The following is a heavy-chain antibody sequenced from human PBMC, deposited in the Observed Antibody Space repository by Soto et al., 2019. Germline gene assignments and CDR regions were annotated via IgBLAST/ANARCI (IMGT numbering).Heavy chain of an antibody. Sequence: SETLSLTCAVSGDSISGYYWTWIRQSPGKGLEWIGYIHYSGNSNYSPSLKSRVTMSVDTSKNQFSLRLSSVTAADTAVYYCARMNHLAPKQNAFKIWGQATMVTVSS. J-gene: IGHJ3*02. CDR2: IHYSGNS. CDR3: ARMNHLAPKQNAFKI. CDR1: GDSISGYY. V-gene: IGHV4-59*01.